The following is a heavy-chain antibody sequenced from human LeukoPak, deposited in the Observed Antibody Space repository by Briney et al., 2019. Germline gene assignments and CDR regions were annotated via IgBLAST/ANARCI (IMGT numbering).Heavy chain of an antibody. D-gene: IGHD4-17*01. V-gene: IGHV3-21*01. CDR3: ARDQDYGFDY. CDR1: GFTFSTYS. J-gene: IGHJ4*02. CDR2: ISSSSSYL. Sequence: GGSLRLSCAASGFTFSTYSMNWVRQAPGKGLEWVSSISSSSSYLYYADSVKGRFTISRDNAKNSLYLQMNSLNDEDTAVYYCARDQDYGFDYWGQGTLVTVSS.